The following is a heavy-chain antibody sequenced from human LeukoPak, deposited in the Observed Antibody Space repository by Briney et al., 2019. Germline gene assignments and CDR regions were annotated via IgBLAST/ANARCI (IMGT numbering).Heavy chain of an antibody. CDR3: ARRAGAYSHPYGY. CDR2: IYSDNT. V-gene: IGHV3-53*01. D-gene: IGHD4/OR15-4a*01. Sequence: GGSLRLSCTVSGFTVSSNSMSWVRQGPGKGLEGVSFIYSDNTHYSDSVKGRFTISRDNSKNTLYLQMNSLRAEDTAVYYCARRAGAYSHPYGYWGQGTLVTVSS. J-gene: IGHJ4*02. CDR1: GFTVSSNS.